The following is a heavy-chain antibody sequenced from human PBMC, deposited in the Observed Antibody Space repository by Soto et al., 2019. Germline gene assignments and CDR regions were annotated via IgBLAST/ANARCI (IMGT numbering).Heavy chain of an antibody. Sequence: GGSLRLSCAASGFTFSGPAMHWVRQASGKGLEWVGRIRSKANSYATAYAASVKGRFTISRDDSKNTAYLQMNSLKTEDTAVYYCTSKTQYCSGGSCYYNDYWGQGTLVTVSS. D-gene: IGHD2-15*01. J-gene: IGHJ4*02. CDR2: IRSKANSYAT. V-gene: IGHV3-73*01. CDR3: TSKTQYCSGGSCYYNDY. CDR1: GFTFSGPA.